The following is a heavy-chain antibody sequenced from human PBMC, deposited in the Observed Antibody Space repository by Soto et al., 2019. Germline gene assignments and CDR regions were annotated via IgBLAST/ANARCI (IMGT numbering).Heavy chain of an antibody. D-gene: IGHD2-15*01. CDR3: SGGRVSYYGMDV. CDR2: IYHSGST. CDR1: GGSISSGGYS. Sequence: QLQLQESGSGLVKPSQTLSLTCAVSGGSISSGGYSWSWIRQPPGKGLEWIGYIYHSGSTYYNPSRKSRVTISVDRSKNQFSLKLSSVPAADTAAYYCSGGRVSYYGMDVWGQGTTVTVSS. J-gene: IGHJ6*02. V-gene: IGHV4-30-2*01.